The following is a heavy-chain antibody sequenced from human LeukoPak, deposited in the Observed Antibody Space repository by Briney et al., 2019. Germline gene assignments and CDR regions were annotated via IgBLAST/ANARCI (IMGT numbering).Heavy chain of an antibody. CDR3: AKSLGDGVNGNYYFDY. CDR1: GFTFSSYA. D-gene: IGHD2-21*01. Sequence: GGSLRLSCAASGFTFSSYAMSWVRQAPGKGLEWVAVIWYDGSNKYYADSVKGRFTISRDNSKNTLYLQMNSLRAEDTAVYYCAKSLGDGVNGNYYFDYWGQGTLVTVSS. J-gene: IGHJ4*02. CDR2: IWYDGSNK. V-gene: IGHV3-33*06.